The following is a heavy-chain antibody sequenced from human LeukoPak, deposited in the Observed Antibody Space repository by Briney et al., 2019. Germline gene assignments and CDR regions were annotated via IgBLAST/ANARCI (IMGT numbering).Heavy chain of an antibody. V-gene: IGHV1-2*02. Sequence: ASVKVSCKASGYTFTGCYMHWVRQASGQGLEWMGWINPNSGGTNYAQKFQGRVTMTRDTSISTAYMELSRLRSDDTAVYYCARHIAAAGNLDYWGQGTLVTVSS. D-gene: IGHD6-13*01. CDR3: ARHIAAAGNLDY. CDR1: GYTFTGCY. J-gene: IGHJ4*02. CDR2: INPNSGGT.